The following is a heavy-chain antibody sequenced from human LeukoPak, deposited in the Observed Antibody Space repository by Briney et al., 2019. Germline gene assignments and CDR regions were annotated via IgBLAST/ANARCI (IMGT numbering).Heavy chain of an antibody. CDR3: ARGYCSSTSCVFFDY. Sequence: ASVKVSCKASGYTFTSYGISWVRQAPGQGLEWMGWISAYNGNTNYAQKLQGRVTMTTDTSTSTAYMELRSLRSDGTAVYYCARGYCSSTSCVFFDYWGQGTLVTVSS. V-gene: IGHV1-18*01. D-gene: IGHD2-2*01. CDR2: ISAYNGNT. CDR1: GYTFTSYG. J-gene: IGHJ4*02.